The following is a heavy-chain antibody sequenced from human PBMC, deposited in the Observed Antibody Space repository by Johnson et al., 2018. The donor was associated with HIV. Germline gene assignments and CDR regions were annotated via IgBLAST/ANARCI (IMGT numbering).Heavy chain of an antibody. D-gene: IGHD2-8*02. J-gene: IGHJ3*02. CDR3: ARGPPGVPVGGDAFDI. CDR1: GFTFSSYA. CDR2: ISYDGSNK. Sequence: QVQLVESGGGVVQPGRSLRLSCAASGFTFSSYAMHWVRQAPGKGLEWVSVISYDGSNKYYADSVKGRFTISRDNSKNTLYMQMNSLRAEDTAVYYCARGPPGVPVGGDAFDIWGQGTIVTVSS. V-gene: IGHV3-30*04.